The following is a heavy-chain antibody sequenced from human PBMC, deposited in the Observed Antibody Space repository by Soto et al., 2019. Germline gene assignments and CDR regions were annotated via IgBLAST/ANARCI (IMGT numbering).Heavy chain of an antibody. CDR3: AKANSFYCSRTSCYAYYFDY. CDR1: GFTFSNYA. J-gene: IGHJ4*02. CDR2: ISGSGGST. D-gene: IGHD2-2*01. V-gene: IGHV3-23*01. Sequence: EAQLLESGGGLVQPGGSLRLSCAASGFTFSNYAMSWLRQAPGKGLEWVSSISGSGGSTYYVDSVKGRFTISRDNSKNTLYLQVNSLRVEDTAVYYCAKANSFYCSRTSCYAYYFDYWGQGTLVTVSS.